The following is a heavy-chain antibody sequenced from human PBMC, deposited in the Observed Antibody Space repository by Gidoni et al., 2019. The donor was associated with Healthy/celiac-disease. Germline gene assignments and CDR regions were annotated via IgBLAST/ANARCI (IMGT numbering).Heavy chain of an antibody. D-gene: IGHD1-1*01. Sequence: QVQLQQWGAGLLKPSATLSLTCAVYGGSFSGYYWSWIRQPPGKGLEWIGEINHSGSTNYNPSLKSRVTISVDTSKNQFCLKLSSVTAADTAVYYCARAVGSSYYYYYMDVWGKGTTVTVSS. V-gene: IGHV4-34*01. CDR3: ARAVGSSYYYYYMDV. J-gene: IGHJ6*03. CDR2: INHSGST. CDR1: GGSFSGYY.